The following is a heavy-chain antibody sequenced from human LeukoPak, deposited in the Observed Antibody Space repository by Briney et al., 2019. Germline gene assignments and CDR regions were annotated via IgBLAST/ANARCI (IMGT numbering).Heavy chain of an antibody. J-gene: IGHJ4*02. CDR2: IIPIFGTA. Sequence: SVKVSCKASGGTFSSYAISWVRQAPGQGLEWTGRIIPIFGTANYAQKFQGRVTITADKSTSTAYMELSSLRSEDTAVYYCASSTPYDSSGPAYWGQGTLVTVSS. D-gene: IGHD3-22*01. V-gene: IGHV1-69*06. CDR1: GGTFSSYA. CDR3: ASSTPYDSSGPAY.